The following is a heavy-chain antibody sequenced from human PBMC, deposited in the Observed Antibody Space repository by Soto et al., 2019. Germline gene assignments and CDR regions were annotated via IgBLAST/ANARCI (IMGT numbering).Heavy chain of an antibody. CDR3: ARHRDDYGDHYNDY. CDR1: GGSISSSSYY. V-gene: IGHV4-39*01. CDR2: IYYSGST. Sequence: SETLSLTCTVSGGSISSSSYYWGWIRQPPGKGLEWIGSIYYSGSTYYNPSLKSRVTISVDTSKNQFSLKLSSVTAADTAVYYCARHRDDYGDHYNDYWGQGTLVTVSS. D-gene: IGHD4-17*01. J-gene: IGHJ4*02.